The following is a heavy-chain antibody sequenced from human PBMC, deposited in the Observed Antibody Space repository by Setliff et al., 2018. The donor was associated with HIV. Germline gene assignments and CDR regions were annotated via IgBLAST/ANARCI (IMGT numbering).Heavy chain of an antibody. J-gene: IGHJ4*02. Sequence: SLRLSCEVSGFNFSSYNMNWVRQAPGKGLEWVSSISSSSDYIYYADSVKGRFTISRDNAKNSLYLQMNSLRAEDTAVYYCARERGAYDYVWGTYEKQFDYWGQGTLVTVSS. CDR3: ARERGAYDYVWGTYEKQFDY. V-gene: IGHV3-21*01. CDR1: GFNFSSYN. D-gene: IGHD3-16*01. CDR2: ISSSSDYI.